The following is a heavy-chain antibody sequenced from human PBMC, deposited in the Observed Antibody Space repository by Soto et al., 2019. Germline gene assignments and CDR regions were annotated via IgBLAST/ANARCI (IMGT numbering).Heavy chain of an antibody. Sequence: GASVKVSCKASGGTFSRYSFTWVRRAPGHGLEWMGRIMPVFGIASYAQKFQGRVTITADKSTSTAYMELSSLRSEDTAVYYCARAVGSLSRMDVWGQGTTVTVSS. CDR2: IMPVFGIA. V-gene: IGHV1-69*02. CDR3: ARAVGSLSRMDV. J-gene: IGHJ6*02. D-gene: IGHD3-16*02. CDR1: GGTFSRYS.